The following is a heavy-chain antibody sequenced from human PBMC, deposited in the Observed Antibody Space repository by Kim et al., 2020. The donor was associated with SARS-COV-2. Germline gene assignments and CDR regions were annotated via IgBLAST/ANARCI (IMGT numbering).Heavy chain of an antibody. J-gene: IGHJ3*02. V-gene: IGHV4-31*02. Sequence: SLKSRVTISVDTSKNQFSLKLSSVTAADTAVYYCARYYGSGSYRMDAFDIWGQGTMVTVSS. CDR3: ARYYGSGSYRMDAFDI. D-gene: IGHD3-10*01.